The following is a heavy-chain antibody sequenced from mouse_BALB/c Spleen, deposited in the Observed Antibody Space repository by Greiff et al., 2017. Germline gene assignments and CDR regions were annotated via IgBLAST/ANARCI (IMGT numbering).Heavy chain of an antibody. Sequence: VQLQQSGPELVKPGASVKISCKASGYTFTDYNMHWVKQSHGKSLEWIGYIYPYNGGTGYNQKFKSKATLTVDNSSSTAYMELRSLTSEDSAVYYCAREDDYGYFDYWGQGTTLTVSS. V-gene: IGHV1S29*02. D-gene: IGHD2-4*01. CDR1: GYTFTDYN. CDR3: AREDDYGYFDY. J-gene: IGHJ2*01. CDR2: IYPYNGGT.